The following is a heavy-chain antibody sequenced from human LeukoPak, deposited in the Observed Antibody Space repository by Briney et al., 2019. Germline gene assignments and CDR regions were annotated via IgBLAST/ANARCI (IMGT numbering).Heavy chain of an antibody. J-gene: IGHJ4*02. Sequence: GSSVKVSCKASGGTFSSYAISWVRQAPGQGLEWMGRIIPILGIANYAQKFQGRVTITADKSTSTAYMELSSLRSEDTAVYYCARVEFDRGNYYFDYWGQGTLVTVSS. V-gene: IGHV1-69*04. CDR2: IIPILGIA. CDR3: ARVEFDRGNYYFDY. D-gene: IGHD1-1*01. CDR1: GGTFSSYA.